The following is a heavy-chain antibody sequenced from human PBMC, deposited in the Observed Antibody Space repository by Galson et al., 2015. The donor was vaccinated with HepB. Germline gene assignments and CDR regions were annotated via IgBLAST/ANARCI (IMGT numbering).Heavy chain of an antibody. D-gene: IGHD6-19*01. V-gene: IGHV3-33*01. CDR1: GFPFSGYG. J-gene: IGHJ3*02. CDR2: IWYDGTTK. Sequence: SLRLSCAASGFPFSGYGMHWVRQVPGKGLEWVAIIWYDGTTKYYADSVMGRFTISRDNPKNTLYLQMNSLRAEDTAVYYCARAASTMDANSSGWYGGVWAFDIWCHGTMVTVSS. CDR3: ARAASTMDANSSGWYGGVWAFDI.